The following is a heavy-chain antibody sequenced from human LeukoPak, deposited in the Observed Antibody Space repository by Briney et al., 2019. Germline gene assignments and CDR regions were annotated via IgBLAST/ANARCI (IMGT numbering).Heavy chain of an antibody. CDR1: RFTFSSYG. D-gene: IGHD6-25*01. J-gene: IGHJ3*02. V-gene: IGHV3-30*03. CDR2: ISYDGSHE. CDR3: ARVGARLGAFDI. Sequence: GGSLRLSCAASRFTFSSYGMHWVRQAPGKGLEWVALISYDGSHEYYPASVKGRFTISRDNSKNTLSLQMNSLRPEDTAVYYCARVGARLGAFDIWGQGTMVTVSS.